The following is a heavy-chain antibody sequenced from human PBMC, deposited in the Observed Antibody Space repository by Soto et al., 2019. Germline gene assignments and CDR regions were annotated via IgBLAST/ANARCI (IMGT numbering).Heavy chain of an antibody. Sequence: QVQLQESGPGLVKPSETLSLTCTVSVGSVSSGSYCWSWIRQPPGKGLEWIEYIGSSGSTNYNPSLKSRVTISVDTSKNQFSLKLSSVTAADTAVYYCARDRRVVVPGASKYGMDVCGQGTTVTVSS. D-gene: IGHD2-2*01. CDR2: IGSSGST. V-gene: IGHV4-61*01. CDR3: ARDRRVVVPGASKYGMDV. J-gene: IGHJ6*02. CDR1: VGSVSSGSYC.